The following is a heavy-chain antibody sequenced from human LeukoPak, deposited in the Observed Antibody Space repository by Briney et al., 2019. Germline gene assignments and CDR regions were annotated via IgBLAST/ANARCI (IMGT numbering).Heavy chain of an antibody. D-gene: IGHD2-8*02. CDR1: GFTFSSYA. CDR3: AREVVYLPFDY. CDR2: ISYDGSNK. J-gene: IGHJ4*02. Sequence: GGSLRLSCAASGFTFSSYAMHWARQAPGKGLEWVAVISYDGSNKYYADSVKGRFTISRDNSKNTLYLQMNSLRAEDTAVYYCAREVVYLPFDYWGQGTLVTVSS. V-gene: IGHV3-30-3*01.